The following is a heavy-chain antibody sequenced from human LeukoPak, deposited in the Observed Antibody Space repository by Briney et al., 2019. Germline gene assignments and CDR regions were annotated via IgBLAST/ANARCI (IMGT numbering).Heavy chain of an antibody. D-gene: IGHD3-3*01. CDR2: ISWNSGSI. CDR1: GFTFDDYA. CDR3: ALGMASDGCMDV. Sequence: SLRLSCAASGFTFDDYAMHWVRQAPGKGLGWVSGISWNSGSIGYADSVKGRFTISRDNAKNSLYLQMNSLRAEDTALYYCALGMASDGCMDVWGQGTTVTVSS. V-gene: IGHV3-9*01. J-gene: IGHJ6*02.